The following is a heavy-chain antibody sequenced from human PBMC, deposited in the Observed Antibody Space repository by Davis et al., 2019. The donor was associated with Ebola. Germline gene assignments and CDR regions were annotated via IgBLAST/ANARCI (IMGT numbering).Heavy chain of an antibody. V-gene: IGHV4-59*08. CDR1: GGSISSHY. Sequence: PSETLSLTCTVSGGSISSHYWSWIRQPPGKGLEWIGYIYYSGSTDYNPSLKSRVAISVDTSKNQFSLKLRSVTAAYTAVYYCARHVRYCSTTSCYNNYYMDVWGKGTTVTVSS. J-gene: IGHJ6*03. CDR2: IYYSGST. CDR3: ARHVRYCSTTSCYNNYYMDV. D-gene: IGHD2-2*02.